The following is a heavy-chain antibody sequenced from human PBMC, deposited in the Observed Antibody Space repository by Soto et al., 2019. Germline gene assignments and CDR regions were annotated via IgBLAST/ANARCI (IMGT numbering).Heavy chain of an antibody. V-gene: IGHV3-23*01. CDR3: AKSGPHDSRGYYHWYLDV. D-gene: IGHD3-22*01. Sequence: GGSLRLSCAASGFTFSSYAMSWVRQAPGKGLEWVSAITGSGDNTYYADSVKGRFTISRDNSKNTLYLQMNSLRAEDTAVYYCAKSGPHDSRGYYHWYLDVWGRGTLVTVS. CDR1: GFTFSSYA. CDR2: ITGSGDNT. J-gene: IGHJ2*01.